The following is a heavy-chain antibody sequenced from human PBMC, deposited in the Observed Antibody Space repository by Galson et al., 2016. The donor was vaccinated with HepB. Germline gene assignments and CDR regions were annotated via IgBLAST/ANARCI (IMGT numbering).Heavy chain of an antibody. CDR3: ARDRGVDIIRGFDY. CDR2: IKQDGSKK. Sequence: SLRLSCAASGFTFSSYEINWVRQAPGKGLEWVANIKQDGSKKYYVDSVKGRFTISRDNANNSVFLQMNSLRAEDMAIYYCARDRGVDIIRGFDYWGQGILITVAS. D-gene: IGHD3-10*01. J-gene: IGHJ4*02. V-gene: IGHV3-7*01. CDR1: GFTFSSYE.